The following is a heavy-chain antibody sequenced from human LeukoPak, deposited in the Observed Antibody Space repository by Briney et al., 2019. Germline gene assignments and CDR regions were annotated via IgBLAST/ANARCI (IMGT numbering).Heavy chain of an antibody. D-gene: IGHD1-14*01. V-gene: IGHV3-23*01. CDR1: GFTFSTCA. CDR3: AKVRTYFYHGLDV. CDR2: ISGTTSGT. J-gene: IGHJ6*02. Sequence: GGSLRLSCAASGFTFSTCAMSWVRQAPGKGLEWVSGISGTTSGTYYADSVKGRFTISRDNSRNTLFLQVNSLRAEDTAVYYCAKVRTYFYHGLDVWGQGTTVTVSS.